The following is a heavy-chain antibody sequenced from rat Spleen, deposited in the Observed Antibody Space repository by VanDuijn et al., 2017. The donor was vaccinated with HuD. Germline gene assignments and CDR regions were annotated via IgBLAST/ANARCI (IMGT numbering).Heavy chain of an antibody. J-gene: IGHJ3*01. CDR1: GFTFSDYT. D-gene: IGHD4-3*01. V-gene: IGHV5-17*01. CDR3: TREDSGSGFAY. Sequence: EVQLVESGGGLVQPGRSLKLSCAASGFTFSDYTMAWVRQAPKKGLEWVAAIIYDGSNTYYPDSVKGRFTISRDNAKSTLYLQMNSLRSEDTATYYCTREDSGSGFAYWGQGTLVTVSS. CDR2: IIYDGSNT.